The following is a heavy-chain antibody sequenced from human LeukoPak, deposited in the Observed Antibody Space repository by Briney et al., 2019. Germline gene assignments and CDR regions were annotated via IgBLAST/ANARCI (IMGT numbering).Heavy chain of an antibody. Sequence: GGSLRLSCAASGFTFSAYSMNWVRQAPGKGLEWVSYIRSSSGTIYHADSVKGRFTISRDDAKNSLYLQMNSLRAEDTAVYYCARGGFSAYDPVDVLELFDYWGQGTLVTVSS. J-gene: IGHJ4*02. D-gene: IGHD5-12*01. V-gene: IGHV3-48*04. CDR1: GFTFSAYS. CDR2: IRSSSGTI. CDR3: ARGGFSAYDPVDVLELFDY.